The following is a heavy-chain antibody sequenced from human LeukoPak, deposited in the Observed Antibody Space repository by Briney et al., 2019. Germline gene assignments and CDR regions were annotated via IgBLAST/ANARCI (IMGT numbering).Heavy chain of an antibody. Sequence: GGSLRLSCATSGFSFGDYAMNWVRRAPGKGLEWVSPISGSGTTYYAKSVKGRFTISRDNSKKSLYLQMNSPRPEDAAVYYCAKQRNFYGSDTSSDVGGQGTTVTVSS. D-gene: IGHD3-10*01. CDR3: AKQRNFYGSDTSSDV. CDR2: ISGSGTT. CDR1: GFSFGDYA. V-gene: IGHV3-23*01. J-gene: IGHJ6*02.